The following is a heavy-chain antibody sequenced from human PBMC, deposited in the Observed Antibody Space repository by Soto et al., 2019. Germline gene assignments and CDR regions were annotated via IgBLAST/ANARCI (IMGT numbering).Heavy chain of an antibody. CDR2: IYWDDDK. CDR1: GFSLSTSGVG. D-gene: IGHD2-15*01. V-gene: IGHV2-5*02. Sequence: ASGPTLVNPTQTLTLTCTFSGFSLSTSGVGVGWIRQPPGKALEWLALIYWDDDKRYSPPLKTRLSITKDTSKKQVVVTMTNMDPVDTATYYCARQVRYCSGNGCPNLFYLWGQ. CDR3: ARQVRYCSGNGCPNLFYL. J-gene: IGHJ5*02.